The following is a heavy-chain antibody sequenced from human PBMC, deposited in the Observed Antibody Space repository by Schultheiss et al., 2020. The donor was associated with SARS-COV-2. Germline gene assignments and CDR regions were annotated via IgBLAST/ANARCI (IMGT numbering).Heavy chain of an antibody. Sequence: SETLSLTCTVSGGSISSGDYYWSWIRQPPGKGLEWIGEINHSGSTNYNPSLKSRVTISVDTSKNQFSLKLSSVTAADTAVYYCAMINWNYWFDPWGQGTLVTVSS. CDR1: GGSISSGDYY. J-gene: IGHJ5*02. CDR2: INHSGST. D-gene: IGHD1-1*01. CDR3: AMINWNYWFDP. V-gene: IGHV4-30-4*01.